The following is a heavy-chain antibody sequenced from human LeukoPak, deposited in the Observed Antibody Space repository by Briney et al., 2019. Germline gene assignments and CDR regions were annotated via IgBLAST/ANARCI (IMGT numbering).Heavy chain of an antibody. CDR3: ARALSSYYYGSNWFDP. V-gene: IGHV4-59*08. D-gene: IGHD3-10*01. CDR2: IYYSGST. CDR1: GGSISSYY. J-gene: IGHJ5*02. Sequence: SETLSLTCTVSGGSISSYYWSWIRQPPGKGQEWIGYIYYSGSTNYNPSLKSRVTISVDTSKNQFSLKLSSVTAADTAVYYCARALSSYYYGSNWFDPWGQGTLVTVSS.